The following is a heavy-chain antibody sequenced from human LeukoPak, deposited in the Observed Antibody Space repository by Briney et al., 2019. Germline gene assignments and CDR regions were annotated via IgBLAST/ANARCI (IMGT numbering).Heavy chain of an antibody. CDR2: LSGSGGST. CDR3: ALEDYVWGSYRPGGDAFDI. D-gene: IGHD3-16*02. V-gene: IGHV3-23*01. Sequence: GGSLRLSCAASGFTFSSYAMSWVRQAPGKGLEWVSALSGSGGSTYYADSVKGRFTISRDNSKNTLYLQMNSLRAEDTAVYYCALEDYVWGSYRPGGDAFDIWGEGTMVTVSS. J-gene: IGHJ3*02. CDR1: GFTFSSYA.